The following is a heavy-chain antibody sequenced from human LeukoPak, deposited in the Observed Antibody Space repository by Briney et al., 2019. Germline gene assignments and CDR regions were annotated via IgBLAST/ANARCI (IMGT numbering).Heavy chain of an antibody. V-gene: IGHV4-34*01. CDR1: GVSFSGYY. CDR2: INHSGST. Sequence: PSETLSLTCAVYGVSFSGYYWSWIRQPPGKGLEWIGEINHSGSTNYNPSLKSRVTISVDTSKNQFSLKLSSVTAADTAVYYCARDTVQGRYFDYWGQGTLVTVSS. D-gene: IGHD3-10*01. J-gene: IGHJ4*02. CDR3: ARDTVQGRYFDY.